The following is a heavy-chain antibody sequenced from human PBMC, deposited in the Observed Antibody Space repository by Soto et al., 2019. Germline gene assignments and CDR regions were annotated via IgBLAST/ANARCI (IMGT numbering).Heavy chain of an antibody. J-gene: IGHJ4*02. CDR2: IFYSGST. Sequence: PLETLSLTCTVSGGSIRSYYWTWIRQPPGKGLEWLGYIFYSGSTFYNPSLKSRVTISIHTSKSQFSLQLTSVTAADTAVYYCARGAADTAMVDSWGQGTLVTSPQ. D-gene: IGHD5-18*01. CDR1: GGSIRSYY. V-gene: IGHV4-59*01. CDR3: ARGAADTAMVDS.